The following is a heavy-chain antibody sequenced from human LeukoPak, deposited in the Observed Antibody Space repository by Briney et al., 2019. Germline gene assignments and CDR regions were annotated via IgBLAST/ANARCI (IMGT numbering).Heavy chain of an antibody. Sequence: PGGSLRLSCAASGFTFSSYWMSWVRQAPGKGLEWVANIKEDGSEKYYVDSVKGRFTISRDNSKNTLYLQMNSLRAEDTAVYYCAKDHGAVCTCWFDPWGQGTLVTVSS. D-gene: IGHD6-19*01. CDR3: AKDHGAVCTCWFDP. CDR2: IKEDGSEK. J-gene: IGHJ5*02. V-gene: IGHV3-7*03. CDR1: GFTFSSYW.